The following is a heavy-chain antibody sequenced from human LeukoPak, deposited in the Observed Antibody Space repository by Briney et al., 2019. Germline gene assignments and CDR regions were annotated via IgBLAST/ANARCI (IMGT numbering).Heavy chain of an antibody. CDR1: GGTFSSYA. CDR3: ARGADGSGSYYWLDWFDP. Sequence: SVKVSCKASGGTFSSYAISWVRQAPGQGLEGMGGIIPIFGTANYAQKFQGRVTITADESTSTAYMELSSLRSEDTAVYYCARGADGSGSYYWLDWFDPWGQGTLVTVSS. V-gene: IGHV1-69*13. CDR2: IIPIFGTA. J-gene: IGHJ5*02. D-gene: IGHD3-10*01.